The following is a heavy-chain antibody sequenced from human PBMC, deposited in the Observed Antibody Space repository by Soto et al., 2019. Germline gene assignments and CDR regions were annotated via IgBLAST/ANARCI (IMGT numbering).Heavy chain of an antibody. CDR3: ARGPNYDFWSGYFRG. CDR1: GDSISSYY. Sequence: QVQLQESGPGLVKPSETLSLTCAVSGDSISSYYWSWIRQPPGKGLEWVGYAYYTGTTSYNPSLKSRVTISVDKSRNQFSLKLSSVTAADTAVYYCARGPNYDFWSGYFRGWGQGTLVTVSS. V-gene: IGHV4-59*13. D-gene: IGHD3-3*01. J-gene: IGHJ4*02. CDR2: AYYTGTT.